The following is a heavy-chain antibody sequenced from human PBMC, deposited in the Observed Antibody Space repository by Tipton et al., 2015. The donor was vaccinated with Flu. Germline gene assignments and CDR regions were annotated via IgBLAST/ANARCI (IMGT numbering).Heavy chain of an antibody. J-gene: IGHJ4*02. CDR1: GGSISSSSFY. CDR2: MYYSRST. CDR3: VRTKDGYTLSNFVY. D-gene: IGHD5-24*01. Sequence: TLSLTCTISGGSISSSSFYWGWIRQSPGKGLEWIGSMYYSRSTYYNPSLKSRVTISVDTSKNQFSLRLTSVTAADTAVYYCVRTKDGYTLSNFVYWGQGTLVTVSS. V-gene: IGHV4-39*07.